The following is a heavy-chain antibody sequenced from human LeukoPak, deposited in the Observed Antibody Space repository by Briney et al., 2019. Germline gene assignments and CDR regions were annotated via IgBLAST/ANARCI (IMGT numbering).Heavy chain of an antibody. CDR1: GYTFTGYY. J-gene: IGHJ4*02. Sequence: ASVKVSCKASGYTFTGYYMHWVRQAPGQGLEWMGWINPNSGGTNYAQKFQGRVTMTRDASISTAYVELSRLRSDDTAVYYCARLSMSRVPCFDYWGQGTLVTVSS. CDR2: INPNSGGT. V-gene: IGHV1-2*02. D-gene: IGHD2-2*01. CDR3: ARLSMSRVPCFDY.